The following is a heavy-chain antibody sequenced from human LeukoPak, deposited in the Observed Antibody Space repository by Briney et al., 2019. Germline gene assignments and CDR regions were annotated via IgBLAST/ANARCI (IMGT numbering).Heavy chain of an antibody. Sequence: GESLKISCKGSGYSFTSYWIGWVRQMPGKGLEWMGIIYPGDSDTRYSPSFQGQVTISADKSISTAYLQWSSLKASDTAMYYCAGLFGEGIVVVPAAMPALRYGMDVWGQGTTVTVSS. CDR3: AGLFGEGIVVVPAAMPALRYGMDV. D-gene: IGHD2-2*01. V-gene: IGHV5-51*01. J-gene: IGHJ6*02. CDR1: GYSFTSYW. CDR2: IYPGDSDT.